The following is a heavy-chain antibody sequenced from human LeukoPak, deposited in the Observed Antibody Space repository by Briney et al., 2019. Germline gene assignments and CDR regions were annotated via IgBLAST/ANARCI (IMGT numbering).Heavy chain of an antibody. Sequence: ASVKVSCKASGYTFTGYYMHWVRQAPGQGLEWMGWINPNSGGTNYAQKFQGRVTMTRDTSISTAYMELSRLRSDDTAVYYCARVDYYDSSGCPISANDYWGQGTLVTVSS. CDR2: INPNSGGT. CDR3: ARVDYYDSSGCPISANDY. CDR1: GYTFTGYY. D-gene: IGHD3-22*01. J-gene: IGHJ4*02. V-gene: IGHV1-2*02.